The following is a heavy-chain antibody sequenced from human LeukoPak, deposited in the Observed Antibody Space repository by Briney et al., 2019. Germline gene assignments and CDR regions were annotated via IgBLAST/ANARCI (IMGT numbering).Heavy chain of an antibody. J-gene: IGHJ4*02. CDR3: ARGYDILSDTFKDFDY. V-gene: IGHV1-46*01. CDR1: GYTFTSYY. Sequence: GGSLRLSCAASGYTFTSYYMHWVRQAPGQGLEWMGIINPSGGSTSYAQKFQGRVTMTRDTSTSTVYMELSSLRSEDTAVYYCARGYDILSDTFKDFDYWGQGTLVTVSS. CDR2: INPSGGST. D-gene: IGHD3-9*01.